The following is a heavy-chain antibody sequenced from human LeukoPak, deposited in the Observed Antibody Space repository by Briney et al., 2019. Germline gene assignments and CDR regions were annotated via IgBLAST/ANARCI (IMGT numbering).Heavy chain of an antibody. Sequence: GGSLRLSCVASGFSFRRYSMNWVRQAPGKGLEWVAYISYSSSFIYYADSVKGRFIITRDNAENSLFLQMNSLRAEDTAVYYCARDQGTYTYYDVDYWGQGTLVTVSS. CDR3: ARDQGTYTYYDVDY. CDR1: GFSFRRYS. CDR2: ISYSSSFI. J-gene: IGHJ4*02. V-gene: IGHV3-21*01. D-gene: IGHD4-11*01.